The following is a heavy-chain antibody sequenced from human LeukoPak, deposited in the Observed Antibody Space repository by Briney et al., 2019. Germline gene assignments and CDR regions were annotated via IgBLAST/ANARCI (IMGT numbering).Heavy chain of an antibody. CDR3: ARVGVYCSSTSCPGDY. J-gene: IGHJ4*02. V-gene: IGHV3-30*02. D-gene: IGHD2-2*01. CDR2: IRYDGSNK. CDR1: GFTFSSYG. Sequence: GGSLRLSCAASGFTFSSYGMHWVRQAPGKGLEWVAFIRYDGSNKYYADSVKGRFTISRDNSKNTLYLQMNSLRAEDTAVYYCARVGVYCSSTSCPGDYWGQGTLVTVSS.